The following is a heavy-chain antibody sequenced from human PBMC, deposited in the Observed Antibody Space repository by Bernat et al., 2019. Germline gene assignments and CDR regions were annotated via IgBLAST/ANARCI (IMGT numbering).Heavy chain of an antibody. CDR2: IDWDDDK. V-gene: IGHV2-70*01. Sequence: QVTLRESGPALVKPTQTLTLTCSFSGFSLTTSGMCVSWIRQPPGKALEWLALIDWDDDKYYSASLKTRLTISKDTSKNQVVLTMTNMDPVDTATYYCARLIGGTSSWYQGNFDYWGQGTPVTVSS. CDR1: GFSLTTSGMC. CDR3: ARLIGGTSSWYQGNFDY. J-gene: IGHJ4*02. D-gene: IGHD6-13*01.